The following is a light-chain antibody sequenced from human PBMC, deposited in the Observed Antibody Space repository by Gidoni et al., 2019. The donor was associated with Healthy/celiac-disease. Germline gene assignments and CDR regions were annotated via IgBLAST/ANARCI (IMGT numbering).Light chain of an antibody. V-gene: IGKV1-33*01. CDR2: DAS. CDR1: QDISSY. Sequence: DIQMIQSPSSLSASVGDRVTITCQASQDISSYLNWYQQKPGKAPKLLIYDASNLETGVPSRFSGSGSGTDFTFTISSLQPEDIATYYCQQYDNLPLTFGGGTKVEIK. CDR3: QQYDNLPLT. J-gene: IGKJ4*02.